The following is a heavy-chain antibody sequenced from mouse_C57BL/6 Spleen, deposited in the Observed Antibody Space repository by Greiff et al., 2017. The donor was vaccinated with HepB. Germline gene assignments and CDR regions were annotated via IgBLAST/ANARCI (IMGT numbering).Heavy chain of an antibody. CDR2: IDPSDSYT. V-gene: IGHV1-69*01. D-gene: IGHD1-1*01. J-gene: IGHJ2*01. CDR3: ARGKTVVDY. Sequence: QVQLQQPGAELVMPGASVKLSCKASGYTFTSYWMHWVKQRPGQGLEWIGEIDPSDSYTNYNQKFKGKSTLTVDKSSSTAYMQLSSLTSEDSAVYYCARGKTVVDYWGQGTTLTVSS. CDR1: GYTFTSYW.